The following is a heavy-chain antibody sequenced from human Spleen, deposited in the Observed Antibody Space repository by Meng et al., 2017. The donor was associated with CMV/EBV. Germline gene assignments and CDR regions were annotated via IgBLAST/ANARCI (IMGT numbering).Heavy chain of an antibody. D-gene: IGHD1-7*01. CDR2: ISGSGAKT. J-gene: IGHJ6*02. Sequence: GGSLRLSCAASGFTFSSYAMSWVRQAPGKGLEWVSGISGSGAKTHYADSVKGRFTISRDNSKNTLYLQMNSLRAEDTAVYYCAREVTGTTYDYAMDVWGQGTTVTVSS. V-gene: IGHV3-23*01. CDR1: GFTFSSYA. CDR3: AREVTGTTYDYAMDV.